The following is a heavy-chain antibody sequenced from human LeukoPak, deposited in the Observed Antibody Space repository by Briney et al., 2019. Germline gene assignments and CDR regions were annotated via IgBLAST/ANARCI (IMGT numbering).Heavy chain of an antibody. CDR3: ASHINKGNSCAGAFDI. CDR2: IYPGDSDT. J-gene: IGHJ3*02. D-gene: IGHD2-2*01. CDR1: GYSFTNYW. V-gene: IGHV5-51*01. Sequence: GESLKISCKGSGYSFTNYWIAWVRQMPGKGLEWMGVIYPGDSDTRYSPSFRGQVTISADKSTSAAYLQCSSLKASDTAMNYCASHINKGNSCAGAFDIWGQGTMVTVSS.